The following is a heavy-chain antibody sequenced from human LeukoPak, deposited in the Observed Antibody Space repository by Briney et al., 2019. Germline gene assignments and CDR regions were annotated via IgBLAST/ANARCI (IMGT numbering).Heavy chain of an antibody. D-gene: IGHD2-15*01. CDR2: IRSKANSYAT. CDR3: TRHLNAAAHFDY. V-gene: IGHV3-73*01. J-gene: IGHJ4*02. CDR1: GFTFSGSA. Sequence: GGSLRLSCAASGFTFSGSAMHWVRQASGKGLEWVGRIRSKANSYATAYAASVKGRLTISRDDSKSTAYLQMNSLKTEDTAVYYCTRHLNAAAHFDYWGQGTLVTVSS.